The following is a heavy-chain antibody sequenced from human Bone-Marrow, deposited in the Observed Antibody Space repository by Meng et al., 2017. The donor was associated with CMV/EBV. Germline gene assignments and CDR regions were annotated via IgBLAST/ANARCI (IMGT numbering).Heavy chain of an antibody. Sequence: GGSLRLSCAASGFTFSSYGMHWVRQAPGKGLEWVAVIWYDGSNKYYADSVKGRFTISRDNSKNTLYLQMNSLRAEDTAVYYCAKEVGNGRYRNAFDIWGQGTMVTV. V-gene: IGHV3-33*06. J-gene: IGHJ3*02. CDR1: GFTFSSYG. CDR2: IWYDGSNK. CDR3: AKEVGNGRYRNAFDI. D-gene: IGHD1-26*01.